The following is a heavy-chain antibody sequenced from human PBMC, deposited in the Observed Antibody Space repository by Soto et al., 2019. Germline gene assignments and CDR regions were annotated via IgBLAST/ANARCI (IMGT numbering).Heavy chain of an antibody. J-gene: IGHJ4*02. CDR1: GDSVSNNGAT. CDR2: AYYRSRWHY. D-gene: IGHD1-26*01. V-gene: IGHV6-1*01. Sequence: PTLSRPCAICGDSVSNNGATWNWIRQSPSRGLEWLGRAYYRSRWHYDYATSVRSRITINPDTSKNQFSLQLSSVTPEDTAVYYCARDPPDFNSGFDSWGQGSLVTVS. CDR3: ARDPPDFNSGFDS.